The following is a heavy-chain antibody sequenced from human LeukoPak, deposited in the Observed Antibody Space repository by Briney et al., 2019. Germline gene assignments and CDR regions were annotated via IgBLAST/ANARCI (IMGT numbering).Heavy chain of an antibody. CDR1: GFTFSSYV. D-gene: IGHD3-10*01. CDR2: ISSSGSTI. V-gene: IGHV3-48*03. CDR3: ARERRDYYGSGSPYYFDY. J-gene: IGHJ4*02. Sequence: GGSLRLSCAASGFTFSSYVMNWVHQAPGKGLEWVSYISSSGSTIYYADSVKGRFTISRDNAKNSLYLQMNSLRAEDTAVYYCARERRDYYGSGSPYYFDYWGQGTLVTVSS.